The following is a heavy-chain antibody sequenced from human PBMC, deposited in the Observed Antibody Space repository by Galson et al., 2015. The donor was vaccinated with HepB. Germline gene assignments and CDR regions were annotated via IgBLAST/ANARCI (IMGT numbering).Heavy chain of an antibody. CDR2: ISSGSSYI. D-gene: IGHD5-12*01. CDR3: ARDSHCCGYGCYFDY. CDR1: GLTLYSYN. V-gene: IGHV3-21*01. Sequence: SLRLSCAASGLTLYSYNMNWVRQAPGKGLEWVASISSGSSYIYYADSVKGRFTISRDNTKNSVSLHMSSLRAEDTAVYYCARDSHCCGYGCYFDYWGQGTLVTVSS. J-gene: IGHJ4*02.